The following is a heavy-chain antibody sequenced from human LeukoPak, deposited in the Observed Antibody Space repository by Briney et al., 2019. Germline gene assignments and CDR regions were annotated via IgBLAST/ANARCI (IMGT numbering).Heavy chain of an antibody. CDR1: GFTFSSYA. CDR2: ISGSGGST. CDR3: ARDKDVYYFDY. D-gene: IGHD5-24*01. Sequence: PGRSLRLSCAASGFTFSSYAMSWVRQAPGKGLEWVSAISGSGGSTYYADSVKGRFTISRDNSKNMLYLQMDSLRAEDTAVYYCARDKDVYYFDYWGQGTLVTASS. V-gene: IGHV3-23*01. J-gene: IGHJ4*02.